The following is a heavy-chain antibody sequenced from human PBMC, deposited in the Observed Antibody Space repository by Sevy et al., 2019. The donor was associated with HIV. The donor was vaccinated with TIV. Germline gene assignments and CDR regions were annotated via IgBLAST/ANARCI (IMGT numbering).Heavy chain of an antibody. CDR2: IKQDGREK. J-gene: IGHJ4*02. D-gene: IGHD5-18*01. CDR3: ARVRGYGVAEFDY. Sequence: GGSLGLSCAASGFTFSSYWMSWVRQAQGKGLEWVANIKQDGREKYLLDSVKGRFTISRDNAKNSLYLQMNGLRAEDTAVYYCARVRGYGVAEFDYWGQGTLVTVSS. CDR1: GFTFSSYW. V-gene: IGHV3-7*01.